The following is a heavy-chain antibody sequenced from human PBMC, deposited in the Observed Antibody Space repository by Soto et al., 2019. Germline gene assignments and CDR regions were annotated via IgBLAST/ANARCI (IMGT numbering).Heavy chain of an antibody. CDR2: IYYSGHS. CDR3: SRLTNARPGDH. CDR1: GGSITDNRYH. J-gene: IGHJ4*02. V-gene: IGHV4-39*01. Sequence: QLQLQESGPGLVKPSETLSVTCTVSGGSITDNRYHWGWSRQPPGKGLEWVGTIYYSGHSYYNPSLKSRATLSMASSKNQFSLTLSSVNAADTAVYFCSRLTNARPGDHWGQGTLVIVSS. D-gene: IGHD2-8*01.